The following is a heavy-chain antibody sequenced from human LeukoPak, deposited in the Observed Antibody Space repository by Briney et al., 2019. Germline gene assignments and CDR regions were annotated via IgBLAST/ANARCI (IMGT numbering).Heavy chain of an antibody. CDR2: IYYSGSI. CDR1: GSSISSSSYY. CDR3: ARYRSWYSFDY. Sequence: SETLSLTCSVSGSSISSSSYYWSWIRQPPGKGLEWIGNIYYSGSIYYNPSLKSRVSLSVDTSKNQFSLKLSSVTAADTAVYYCARYRSWYSFDYWGQGTLVTVSS. J-gene: IGHJ4*02. V-gene: IGHV4-39*01. D-gene: IGHD6-19*01.